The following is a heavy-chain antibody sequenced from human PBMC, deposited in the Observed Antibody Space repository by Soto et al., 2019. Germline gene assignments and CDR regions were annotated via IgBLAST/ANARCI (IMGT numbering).Heavy chain of an antibody. CDR1: GFTFSSYA. CDR2: ISYDGSNK. D-gene: IGHD6-19*01. CDR3: ARVGSHISGDDY. V-gene: IGHV3-30-3*01. Sequence: QVQLVESGGGVVQPGRSLRLSCAASGFTFSSYAMHWVRQAPGKGLEWVAVISYDGSNKYYADSVKGRFTISRDNSKNTLYLQMTSLRAEDTAVYYCARVGSHISGDDYWGQGTLVTVSS. J-gene: IGHJ4*02.